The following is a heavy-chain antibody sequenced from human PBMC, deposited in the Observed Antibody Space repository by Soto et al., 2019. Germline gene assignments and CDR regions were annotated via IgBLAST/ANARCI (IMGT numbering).Heavy chain of an antibody. CDR2: IYWDDDK. CDR1: GFSLSTNGVG. J-gene: IGHJ5*02. D-gene: IGHD3-10*01. V-gene: IGHV2-5*02. Sequence: QITLKESGPTLVKPTQTLTLTCTFSGFSLSTNGVGVGWIRQPPGKALEWLALIYWDDDKRYSQSLKNRLSITKDTSKDQVVLTMTNVDPVDTATYYCAHRQSVYYRSESYQNWFDPWGQGTLVTVSS. CDR3: AHRQSVYYRSESYQNWFDP.